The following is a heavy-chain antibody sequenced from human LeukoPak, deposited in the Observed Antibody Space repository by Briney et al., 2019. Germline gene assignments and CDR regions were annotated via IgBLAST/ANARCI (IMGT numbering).Heavy chain of an antibody. J-gene: IGHJ4*02. CDR1: GVSISSYY. V-gene: IGHV4-59*01. CDR2: IYYSGST. D-gene: IGHD3-10*01. CDR3: AGNFGSWSKVYFDY. Sequence: PETLSLTCTVSGVSISSYYRSWIRQPPGKGLETIGYIYYSGSTNYNPSLKSRVTISVDTSKNQFSLKLSSVTAADTAVYYCAGNFGSWSKVYFDYWGQGTLVTVSS.